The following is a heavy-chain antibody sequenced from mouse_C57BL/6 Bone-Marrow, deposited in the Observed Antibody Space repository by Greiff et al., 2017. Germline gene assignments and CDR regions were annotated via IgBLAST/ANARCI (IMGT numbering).Heavy chain of an antibody. J-gene: IGHJ4*01. D-gene: IGHD2-2*01. V-gene: IGHV1-81*01. Sequence: QVQLQQSGAELARPGASVKLSCKASGYTFTSYGISWVKQRTGQGLEWIGEIYPRSGNTYYNEKFKGKATLTADKSSSTAYMELRSLTSEDSAVYFCARVGCLLWLPYYAMDYWGQGTSVTVSS. CDR3: ARVGCLLWLPYYAMDY. CDR1: GYTFTSYG. CDR2: IYPRSGNT.